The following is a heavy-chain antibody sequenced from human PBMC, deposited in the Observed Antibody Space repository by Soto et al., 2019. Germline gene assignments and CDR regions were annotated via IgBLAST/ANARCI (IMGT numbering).Heavy chain of an antibody. CDR1: GGSFSGYY. CDR2: INHSGST. V-gene: IGHV4-34*01. Sequence: SETLSLTCAVYGGSFSGYYWSWIRQPPGKGLEWIGEINHSGSTNYNPSLKSRVTISVDTSKNQFSLQLNSVTPEDTAVYYCARNGEPGYYYYGMGVWGQGTTVTVSS. CDR3: ARNGEPGYYYYGMGV. J-gene: IGHJ6*02. D-gene: IGHD1-1*01.